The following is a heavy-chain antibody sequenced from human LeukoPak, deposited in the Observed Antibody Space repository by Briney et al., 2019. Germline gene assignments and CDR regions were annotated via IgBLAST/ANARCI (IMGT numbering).Heavy chain of an antibody. V-gene: IGHV4-38-2*02. J-gene: IGHJ6*03. CDR2: IYHSGST. D-gene: IGHD2-2*01. Sequence: ASETLSLTCTVSGYSISSGYYWGWIRQPPGKGLEWIGSIYHSGSTYYNPSLKSRVTISVDTSKNQFSLKLSSVTAADTAVYYCARGAGCSSTSCYLKQRKIYYYYMDVWGKGTTVTVSS. CDR1: GYSISSGYY. CDR3: ARGAGCSSTSCYLKQRKIYYYYMDV.